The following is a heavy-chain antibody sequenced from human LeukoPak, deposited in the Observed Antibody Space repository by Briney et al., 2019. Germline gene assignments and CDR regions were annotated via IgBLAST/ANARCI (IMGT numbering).Heavy chain of an antibody. CDR1: GGSFSGYY. CDR2: INWNGGST. J-gene: IGHJ4*02. CDR3: AKDFVEMATGIDY. Sequence: ETLSLTCAVYGGSFSGYYWSWIRQPPGKGLEWVSGINWNGGSTYYADSVKGRFTISRDNSKNTLYLQMNSLRAEDTAVYYCAKDFVEMATGIDYWGQGTLVTVSS. D-gene: IGHD5-24*01. V-gene: IGHV3-23*01.